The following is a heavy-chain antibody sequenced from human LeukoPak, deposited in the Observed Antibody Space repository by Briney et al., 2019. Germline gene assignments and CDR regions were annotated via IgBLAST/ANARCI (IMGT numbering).Heavy chain of an antibody. J-gene: IGHJ3*02. V-gene: IGHV4-39*07. CDR2: IYYTGGT. CDR1: GGSITSSSYY. CDR3: ARGRDTAMVRSPYDAFDI. D-gene: IGHD5-18*01. Sequence: PSETLSLTCAVYGGSITSSSYYWAWIRQPPEKGLEWIGSIYYTGGTYYSPSLKSRVTISVDTSKNQFSLKLSSVTAADTAVYYCARGRDTAMVRSPYDAFDIWGQGTMVTVSS.